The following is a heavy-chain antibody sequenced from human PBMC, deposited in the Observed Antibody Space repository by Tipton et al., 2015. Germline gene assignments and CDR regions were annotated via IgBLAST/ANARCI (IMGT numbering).Heavy chain of an antibody. J-gene: IGHJ5*02. Sequence: TLSLTCTVSGGSISSSSYSWGWIRQPPGKGLELIGSIYYSGSTYYNPSLKSRVTISVDTPKNQFSLKLTSVTAADTAVYYCARRVVTTGDDWFDPWGQGTLVTVSS. V-gene: IGHV4-39*01. CDR1: GGSISSSSYS. D-gene: IGHD2-21*02. CDR3: ARRVVTTGDDWFDP. CDR2: IYYSGST.